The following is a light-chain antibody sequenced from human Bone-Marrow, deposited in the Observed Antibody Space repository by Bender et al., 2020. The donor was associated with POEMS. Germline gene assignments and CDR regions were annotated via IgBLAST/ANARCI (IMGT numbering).Light chain of an antibody. CDR1: RSDVGGYTY. CDR3: TSFTGSNTLV. J-gene: IGLJ3*02. Sequence: QSALTQPRSVSGSPGQSVTISCTGTRSDVGGYTYVSWYQQHPGKAPKLMIYDVSNRPSGISYRFSGSKSGNTASLTISGLQAGDEADYYCTSFTGSNTLVFGGGTKLTVL. V-gene: IGLV2-14*03. CDR2: DVS.